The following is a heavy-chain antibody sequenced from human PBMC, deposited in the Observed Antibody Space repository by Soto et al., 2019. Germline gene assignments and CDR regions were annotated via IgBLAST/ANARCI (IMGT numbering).Heavy chain of an antibody. CDR1: GGSISSGGYY. J-gene: IGHJ4*02. V-gene: IGHV4-31*03. CDR3: ARVITMIVTFDY. Sequence: PSETLSLTCTVSGGSISSGGYYWSWIRQHPGKGLEWIGYIYYSGSTYYNPSLKSRVTISVDTSKNQFSLKLSSVTAADTAVYYCARVITMIVTFDYWGQGTLVTVSS. D-gene: IGHD3-22*01. CDR2: IYYSGST.